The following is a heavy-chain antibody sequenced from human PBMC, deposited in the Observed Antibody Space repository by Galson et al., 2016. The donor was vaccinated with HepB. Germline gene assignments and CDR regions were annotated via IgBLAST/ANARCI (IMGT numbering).Heavy chain of an antibody. CDR1: GYNFPSQW. Sequence: QSGAEVKKPGESVTISCQGSGYNFPSQWIGWVRQMPGKGLEWMGLIYPGDSDTRYSPSFQGQVTISADRSISTTYLQWSSLEASDSAIYYCASGKWSDFDYWGQGTLLTVAS. CDR2: IYPGDSDT. V-gene: IGHV5-51*01. D-gene: IGHD3-3*01. CDR3: ASGKWSDFDY. J-gene: IGHJ4*02.